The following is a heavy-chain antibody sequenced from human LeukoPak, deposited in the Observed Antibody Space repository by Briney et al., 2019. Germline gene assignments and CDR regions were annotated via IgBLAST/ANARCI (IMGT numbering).Heavy chain of an antibody. V-gene: IGHV3-74*01. J-gene: IGHJ3*02. CDR1: GGSFSGYYW. Sequence: ETLSLTCAVYGGSFSGYYWMHWVRQTPGKGLVWISHINGDGINTNYADSVKGRFTISRDNAKNTLYLQMNSLRAEDTAVYHCARGNKHAFDIWGQGTMVTVSS. CDR3: ARGNKHAFDI. D-gene: IGHD1/OR15-1a*01. CDR2: INGDGINT.